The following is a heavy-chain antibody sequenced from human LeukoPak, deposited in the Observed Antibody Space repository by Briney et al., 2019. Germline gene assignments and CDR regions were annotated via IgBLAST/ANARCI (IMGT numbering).Heavy chain of an antibody. J-gene: IGHJ4*02. D-gene: IGHD3-22*01. CDR3: VRDPFYDSSGRSGRDY. CDR2: ISSSSSTI. CDR1: GFTFNRYS. Sequence: GGSLRLSCAASGFTFNRYSMNWVRQAPGKGLEWVSYISSSSSTIYYADSVKGRFTISRDNAKNSLYLQMNSLRAEDTAVYYCVRDPFYDSSGRSGRDYWGQGTLVTVSS. V-gene: IGHV3-48*01.